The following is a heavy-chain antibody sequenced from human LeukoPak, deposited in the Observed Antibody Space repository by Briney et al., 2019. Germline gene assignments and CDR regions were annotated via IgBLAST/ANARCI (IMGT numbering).Heavy chain of an antibody. CDR1: GFTFSDYY. Sequence: GGSLRLSCAASGFTFSDYYMSWIRQAPGKGLEWVSYISSSGSTIYYADSVKGRFTISRDNAKNSLYLQMNSLRAEDTAVYYCARAPLMTTVTTNWFDPWGQGTLVTVSS. J-gene: IGHJ5*02. V-gene: IGHV3-11*01. CDR2: ISSSGSTI. CDR3: ARAPLMTTVTTNWFDP. D-gene: IGHD4-17*01.